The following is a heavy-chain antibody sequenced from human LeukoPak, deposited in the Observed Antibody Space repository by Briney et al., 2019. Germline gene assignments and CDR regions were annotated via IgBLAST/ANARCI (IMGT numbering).Heavy chain of an antibody. J-gene: IGHJ4*02. CDR1: GGSISSSSYY. D-gene: IGHD6-19*01. Sequence: PSETLSLTCTVSGGSISSSSYYWGWIRQPPGKGLKWIGRIYYSGSTYYNPSLKSRVAISVDTSKNQFSLKLSSVTAADTAVYYCASISGWYLLSQSYSDYWGQGTLVTVSS. CDR3: ASISGWYLLSQSYSDY. V-gene: IGHV4-39*07. CDR2: IYYSGST.